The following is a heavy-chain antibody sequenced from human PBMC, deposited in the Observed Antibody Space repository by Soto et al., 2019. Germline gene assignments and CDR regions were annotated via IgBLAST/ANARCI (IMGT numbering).Heavy chain of an antibody. V-gene: IGHV4-34*01. CDR3: ARGHPGVEVTAPYY. CDR1: GGSFSGYY. CDR2: INHSGST. D-gene: IGHD3-3*01. J-gene: IGHJ4*02. Sequence: PSETLSLTCAVYGGSFSGYYWSWIRQPPGKGLEWIGEINHSGSTNYNPSLKSRVTISVDTSKNTLCLQMNSLRAEDTAVYYCARGHPGVEVTAPYYWGQGTLVTVSS.